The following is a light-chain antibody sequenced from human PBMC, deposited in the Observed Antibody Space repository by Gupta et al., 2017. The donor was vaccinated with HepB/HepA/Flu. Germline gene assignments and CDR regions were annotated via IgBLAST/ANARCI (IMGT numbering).Light chain of an antibody. V-gene: IGKV1-12*01. CDR1: QDISDL. Sequence: DVQMTRFPSSVSASVVDRVTISCRASQDISDLLAWYQQKPGQAPKRLIYAASILHIGVPSSVSGSGSGTDFTLTISSLQSEDFATFYCQQANSFPFTFGPGTRLEMK. CDR3: QQANSFPFT. J-gene: IGKJ3*01. CDR2: AAS.